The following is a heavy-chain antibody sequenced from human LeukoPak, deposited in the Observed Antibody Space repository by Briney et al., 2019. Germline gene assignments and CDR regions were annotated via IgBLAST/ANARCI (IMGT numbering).Heavy chain of an antibody. V-gene: IGHV3-49*03. J-gene: IGHJ4*02. CDR3: TSEYDFWSGYYGDFDY. CDR1: GFTFGDYA. D-gene: IGHD3-3*01. CDR2: IRSKAYGGTT. Sequence: GGPLRLSGTASGFTFGDYAMSWFRQAPGKGLEWVGFIRSKAYGGTTEYAASVKGRFTIARDDCKSIAYLQMNSLQTDDNAVYYCTSEYDFWSGYYGDFDYWGQGTLVTVSS.